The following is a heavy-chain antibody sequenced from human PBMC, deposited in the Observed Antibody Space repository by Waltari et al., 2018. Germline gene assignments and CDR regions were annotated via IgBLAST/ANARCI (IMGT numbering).Heavy chain of an antibody. Sequence: EVQLVESGGGLVQPGGSLRLSCAASGFTFTSYSMNWVRQAPGKGLEWVSYISSSSSAIYYADSVKGRFTISRDNAKNSLYVQMNSLRDEDTAVYYCAREYVWGSTDAFDIWGQGTMVTVSS. V-gene: IGHV3-48*02. CDR2: ISSSSSAI. CDR1: GFTFTSYS. CDR3: AREYVWGSTDAFDI. J-gene: IGHJ3*02. D-gene: IGHD3-16*01.